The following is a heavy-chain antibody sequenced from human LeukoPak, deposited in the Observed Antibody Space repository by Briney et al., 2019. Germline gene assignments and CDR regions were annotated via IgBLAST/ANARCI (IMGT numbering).Heavy chain of an antibody. CDR3: ARGGGSYFYYYGMDV. CDR2: IYHSGST. Sequence: PGGSLRLSCAVSGFTFKSYAMSWVRQPPGKGLEWIGEIYHSGSTNYNPSLKSRVTISVDKSKNQFSLKLSSVTAADTAVYYCARGGGSYFYYYGMDVWGQGTTVTVS. D-gene: IGHD1-26*01. J-gene: IGHJ6*02. CDR1: GFTFKSYAM. V-gene: IGHV4-4*02.